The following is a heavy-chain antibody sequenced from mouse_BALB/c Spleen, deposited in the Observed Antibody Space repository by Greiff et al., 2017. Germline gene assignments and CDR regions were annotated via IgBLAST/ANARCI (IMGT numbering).Heavy chain of an antibody. Sequence: EVMLVESGGGLVKPGGSLKLSCAASGFTFSSYAMSWVRQSPEKRLEWVAEISSGGSYTYYPDTVTGRFTISRDNAKNTLYLEMSSLRSEDTAMYYCARDRGYYYAMDYWGQGTSVTVSS. V-gene: IGHV5-9-4*01. CDR1: GFTFSSYA. CDR2: ISSGGSYT. D-gene: IGHD3-3*01. J-gene: IGHJ4*01. CDR3: ARDRGYYYAMDY.